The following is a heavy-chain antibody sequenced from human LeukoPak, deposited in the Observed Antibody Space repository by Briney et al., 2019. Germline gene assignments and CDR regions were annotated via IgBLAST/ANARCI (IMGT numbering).Heavy chain of an antibody. CDR3: ARNYYDSSAYYYFDY. D-gene: IGHD3-22*01. CDR2: ISDGGGST. Sequence: GGSLRLSCTASGFTFRSSAMSWVRQAPGKGLEWVSTISDGGGSTYYADSVKARFTISRDNSKNTLYLQMNSLRAEDTAVYYCARNYYDSSAYYYFDYWGQGTLVTVSS. J-gene: IGHJ4*02. V-gene: IGHV3-23*01. CDR1: GFTFRSSA.